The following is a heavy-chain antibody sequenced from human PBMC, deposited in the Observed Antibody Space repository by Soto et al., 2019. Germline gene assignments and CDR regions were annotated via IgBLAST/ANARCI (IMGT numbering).Heavy chain of an antibody. V-gene: IGHV3-30-3*01. CDR3: GTMVRGVINFDY. Sequence: QPGGSLRLSCAASGFTFSSYAMHWVRQAPGKGLEWVAVISYDGSNKYYADSVKGRFTISRDNSKNTLYLQMNSLRAEDTAVYYCGTMVRGVINFDYWGQGTLVTVSS. D-gene: IGHD3-10*01. J-gene: IGHJ4*02. CDR2: ISYDGSNK. CDR1: GFTFSSYA.